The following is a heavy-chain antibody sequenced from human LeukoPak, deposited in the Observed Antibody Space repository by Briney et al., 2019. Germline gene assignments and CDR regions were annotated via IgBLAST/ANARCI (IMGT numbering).Heavy chain of an antibody. CDR1: GFSFTNYA. Sequence: GGSLRLSCVASGFSFTNYAMRWVRQAPGKGLEWVSSVTSSGSTYYADSVKGRFTISRDNAKNTVYLQMNSLRAEDTAVYYCAKARTYCSGGSCFYDYWGQGTLVTVSS. D-gene: IGHD2-15*01. CDR2: VTSSGST. J-gene: IGHJ4*02. CDR3: AKARTYCSGGSCFYDY. V-gene: IGHV3-23*01.